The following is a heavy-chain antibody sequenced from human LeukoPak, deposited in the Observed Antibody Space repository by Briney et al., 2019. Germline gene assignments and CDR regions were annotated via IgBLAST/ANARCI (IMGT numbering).Heavy chain of an antibody. CDR3: ARDLGYCSGGSCYGVDY. V-gene: IGHV3-48*01. CDR2: ISSSSSTI. J-gene: IGHJ4*02. CDR1: GFTFSSYS. Sequence: GGSLRLSCAASGFTFSSYSMNWVRQAPGKGLEWVSYISSSSSTIYYADSVKGRFTISRDNAKNSLHLQMNSLRAEDTAVYYCARDLGYCSGGSCYGVDYWGQGTLVTVSS. D-gene: IGHD2-15*01.